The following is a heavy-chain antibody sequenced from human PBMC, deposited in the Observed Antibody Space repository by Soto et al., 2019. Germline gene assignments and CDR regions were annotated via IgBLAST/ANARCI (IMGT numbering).Heavy chain of an antibody. V-gene: IGHV3-48*03. CDR3: ARDLLHYDFWSGYSAYFYCGMDV. CDR2: ISDSGGTV. Sequence: GGSLRLSCAASGFTFSSYEMNWVRQAPGQGLEWVSYISDSGGTVYYADSVKGRFTVSRDNAQNSVYLQMNSLRTEDTAVYYCARDLLHYDFWSGYSAYFYCGMDVWGPGTTVTVSS. CDR1: GFTFSSYE. D-gene: IGHD3-3*01. J-gene: IGHJ6*02.